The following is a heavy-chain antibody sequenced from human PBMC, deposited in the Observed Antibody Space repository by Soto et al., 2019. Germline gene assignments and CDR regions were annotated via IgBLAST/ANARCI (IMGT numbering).Heavy chain of an antibody. J-gene: IGHJ6*02. CDR3: ARDCMVTYYYYLMDV. D-gene: IGHD5-18*01. CDR1: GGSVSSDNYY. Sequence: QVHLQESGPGLVKPSETLSLTCTVSGGSVSSDNYYWTWIRQPPGKGLEWIGYIYYSGSNNYNPSLMSRVTISGHTAKHQFALKLSSVTAADTAVYYCARDCMVTYYYYLMDVWGQGTTVNVSS. CDR2: IYYSGSN. V-gene: IGHV4-61*01.